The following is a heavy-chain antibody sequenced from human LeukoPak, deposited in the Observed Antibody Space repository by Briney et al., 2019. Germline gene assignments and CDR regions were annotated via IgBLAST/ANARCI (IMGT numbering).Heavy chain of an antibody. CDR2: ISGTGTI. J-gene: IGHJ4*02. V-gene: IGHV3-48*03. CDR3: ARRFDS. CDR1: GFTFSTYS. Sequence: PGGSLRLSCAASGFTFSTYSMNWVRQAPGKGLEWVSYISGTGTIYYAHSVKGRFTISRDNAKNSLYLQMNSLRAEDTAIYYCARRFDSWGQGTLVSVSS.